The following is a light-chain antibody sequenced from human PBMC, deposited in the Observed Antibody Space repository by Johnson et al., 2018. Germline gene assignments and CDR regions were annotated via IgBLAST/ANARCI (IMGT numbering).Light chain of an antibody. V-gene: IGLV1-51*02. J-gene: IGLJ1*01. Sequence: QSVFTQPPSVSAAPGQKVTISCSGSSSNIGNNYVSWYQQLPGTAPKLLIYENNKRPSGIPDRFSGSKSGPSATLGITGLQTGDEAYYYCGTWDSSLSAGNVFGTGTKVTVL. CDR2: ENN. CDR3: GTWDSSLSAGNV. CDR1: SSNIGNNY.